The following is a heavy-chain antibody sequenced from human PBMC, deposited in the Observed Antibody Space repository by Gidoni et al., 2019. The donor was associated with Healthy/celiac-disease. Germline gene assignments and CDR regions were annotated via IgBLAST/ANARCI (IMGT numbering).Heavy chain of an antibody. J-gene: IGHJ4*02. CDR2: IKSKTDGGTT. CDR1: GFTFSNAW. Sequence: EVQLVESGGGLVKPGGSLRLSVAASGFTFSNAWMSWVRQAPGKGLEWVGRIKSKTDGGTTDYAAPVKGRFTISRDDSKNTLYLQMNSLKTEDTAVYYCLPKYSSSWRFDYWGQGTLVTVSS. D-gene: IGHD6-13*01. V-gene: IGHV3-15*01. CDR3: LPKYSSSWRFDY.